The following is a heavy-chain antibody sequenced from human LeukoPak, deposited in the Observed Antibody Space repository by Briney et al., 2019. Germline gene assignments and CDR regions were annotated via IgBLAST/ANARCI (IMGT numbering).Heavy chain of an antibody. Sequence: SVKVSCKASGGTFSSYAISWMRQAPGQGPEWMGGIIPIFGTANYAQKFQGRVTITADESTSTAYMELSSLRSEDTAVYYCARVGGRGSGKKYYFDYWGQGTLVTVSS. CDR2: IIPIFGTA. D-gene: IGHD1-14*01. V-gene: IGHV1-69*13. J-gene: IGHJ4*02. CDR1: GGTFSSYA. CDR3: ARVGGRGSGKKYYFDY.